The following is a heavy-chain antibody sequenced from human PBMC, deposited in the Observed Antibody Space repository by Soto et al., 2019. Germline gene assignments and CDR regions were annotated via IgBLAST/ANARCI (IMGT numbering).Heavy chain of an antibody. CDR3: ATPKAAAGTNTRGPYYYGMDV. CDR2: IIPIFGTA. J-gene: IGHJ6*02. Sequence: QVQLVQSGAEVKKPGSSVKVSCKASGGTFSSYAISWVRQAPGQGPEWMGGIIPIFGTANYAQKFQGRVTITADKSTSTADMELSSLRSEDTAVYYCATPKAAAGTNTRGPYYYGMDVWGQGTTVTVSS. CDR1: GGTFSSYA. D-gene: IGHD6-13*01. V-gene: IGHV1-69*06.